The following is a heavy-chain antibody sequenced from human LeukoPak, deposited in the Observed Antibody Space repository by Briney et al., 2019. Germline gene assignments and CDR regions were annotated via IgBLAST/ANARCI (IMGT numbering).Heavy chain of an antibody. J-gene: IGHJ4*02. CDR3: ARLLSYYDSSGYFDY. V-gene: IGHV4-39*01. CDR1: GGSISSSSYY. Sequence: SETLSLTCTVSGGSISSSSYYWGWIRQPPGKGLEWIGSIYYSGSTYYNPSLKSRVTISVDTSKNQFSLKLSSVTAADTAVYYCARLLSYYDSSGYFDYWGQGTLVTVSS. D-gene: IGHD3-22*01. CDR2: IYYSGST.